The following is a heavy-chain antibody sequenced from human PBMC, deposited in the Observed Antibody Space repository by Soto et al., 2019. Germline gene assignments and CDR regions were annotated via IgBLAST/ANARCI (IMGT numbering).Heavy chain of an antibody. CDR3: ARHSPTYYYDSSGYYHYYYGMDV. J-gene: IGHJ6*02. D-gene: IGHD3-22*01. CDR2: IYPGDSDT. CDR1: GYSFTSYW. Sequence: GESLKISCKGSGYSFTSYWIGWVRQMPGKGLEWMGIIYPGDSDTRYSPSFQGQVTISADKSISTAYLQWSSLKASDTAMYYCARHSPTYYYDSSGYYHYYYGMDVWGQGTTVTVSS. V-gene: IGHV5-51*01.